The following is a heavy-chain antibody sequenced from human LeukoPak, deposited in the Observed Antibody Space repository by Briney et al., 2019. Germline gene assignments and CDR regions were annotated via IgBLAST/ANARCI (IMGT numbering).Heavy chain of an antibody. J-gene: IGHJ4*02. CDR3: ARQRVAVAGFDY. CDR1: GGSISSYY. D-gene: IGHD6-19*01. CDR2: IYYSGST. Sequence: SETLSLTCTVSGGSISSYYWSWIRQPPGKGLEWIGYIYYSGSTNYNPSLKSRVTISVDTSKNQFSLKLSSVTAADTAVYYCARQRVAVAGFDYWGQGTLVTVSS. V-gene: IGHV4-59*08.